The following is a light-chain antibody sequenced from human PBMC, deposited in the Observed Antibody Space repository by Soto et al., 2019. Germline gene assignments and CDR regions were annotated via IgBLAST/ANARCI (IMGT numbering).Light chain of an antibody. J-gene: IGKJ1*01. CDR3: QQYNNWPRT. CDR2: GAS. Sequence: FVAKQSPDTLSLNPGETATLSCRASQSVSSSVAWYQQKPGQAPRLLIYGASTRATGIPARFSGSGSGTEFTLTISSLQSEDFAVYYCQQYNNWPRTFGQGTKVDI. V-gene: IGKV3-15*01. CDR1: QSVSSS.